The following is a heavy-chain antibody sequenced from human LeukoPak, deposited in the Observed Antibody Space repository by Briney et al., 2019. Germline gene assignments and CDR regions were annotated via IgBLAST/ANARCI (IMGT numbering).Heavy chain of an antibody. J-gene: IGHJ3*02. Sequence: KSGPALVKPSQTLTLTCTFSGFSLSTSGMCVSWIRQPPGKALEWLALIDWNDDKYYSASLKTRLTISKDTSKNQVVLTIINMDPVDTATYYCARRGLQEAFDIWGQGTMVTVSS. CDR2: IDWNDDK. CDR3: ARRGLQEAFDI. V-gene: IGHV2-70*01. D-gene: IGHD2-15*01. CDR1: GFSLSTSGMC.